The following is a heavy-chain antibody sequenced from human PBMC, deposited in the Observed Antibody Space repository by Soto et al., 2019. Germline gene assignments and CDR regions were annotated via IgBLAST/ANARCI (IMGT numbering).Heavy chain of an antibody. J-gene: IGHJ4*02. CDR1: GFTFSSYS. CDR3: ASYRPLRLGELSVDY. V-gene: IGHV3-21*01. Sequence: EVQLVESGGGLVKPGGSLRLSCAASGFTFSSYSMNWVRQAPGKGLEWVSSISSSSSYIYYADSVKGRFTISRDNAKNSLYLQMNSLRAEDTAVYYCASYRPLRLGELSVDYWGQGTLVTVSS. CDR2: ISSSSSYI. D-gene: IGHD3-16*02.